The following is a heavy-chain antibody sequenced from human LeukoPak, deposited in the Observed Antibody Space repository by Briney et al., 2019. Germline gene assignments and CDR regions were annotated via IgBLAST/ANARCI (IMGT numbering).Heavy chain of an antibody. V-gene: IGHV3-30-3*01. CDR3: ARDLYSSGLEYFQH. J-gene: IGHJ1*01. Sequence: PGGSLRLSCAASGFTFSSYAMHRVRQAPGKGLEWVAVISYDGSNKYYADSVKGRFTISRDNSKNTLYLQMNSLRAEDSAVYYCARDLYSSGLEYFQHWGQGTLVTVSS. D-gene: IGHD6-19*01. CDR1: GFTFSSYA. CDR2: ISYDGSNK.